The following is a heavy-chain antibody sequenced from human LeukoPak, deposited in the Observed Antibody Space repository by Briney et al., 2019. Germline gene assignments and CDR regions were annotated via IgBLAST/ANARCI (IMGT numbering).Heavy chain of an antibody. J-gene: IGHJ4*02. D-gene: IGHD1-14*01. CDR2: IGSAGYT. Sequence: GGSLRLSCEVSGFTFDNNDMHWVRQATGKGLEWVSAIGSAGYTYYADSVGGRFTITRDNAKQSLYLQMNSLRVEDTAVYHCVRQPDSARYGFDYWGRGTQVTVSS. CDR1: GFTFDNND. CDR3: VRQPDSARYGFDY. V-gene: IGHV3-13*01.